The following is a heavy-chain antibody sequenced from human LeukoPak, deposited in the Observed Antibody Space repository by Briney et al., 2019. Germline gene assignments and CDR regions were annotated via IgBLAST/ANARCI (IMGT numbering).Heavy chain of an antibody. V-gene: IGHV1-2*02. CDR2: INPNSGGT. CDR3: ARELEGTGGMWHDAFDI. CDR1: GYTFTGYY. Sequence: ASVKVSCKASGYTFTGYYMHWVRQAPGQGLEWMGWINPNSGGTNYAQKFQGRVTMTRDTSISTAYMELSRLRSDDTAVYYCARELEGTGGMWHDAFDIWGQGTMVTVSS. D-gene: IGHD3-10*01. J-gene: IGHJ3*02.